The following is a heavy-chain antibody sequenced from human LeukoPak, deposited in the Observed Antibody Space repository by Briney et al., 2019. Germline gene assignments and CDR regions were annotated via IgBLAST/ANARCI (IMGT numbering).Heavy chain of an antibody. CDR2: IIPFLGIA. Sequence: LVKVSRKASGGTFSSYAISSVRQAPGQGLEGMGRIIPFLGIANYAQKFQGRVTITADKSTSTAYMELSSLRSEDTAVYYCARSVSATGTNYWGQGTLVTVSS. J-gene: IGHJ4*02. V-gene: IGHV1-69*04. CDR3: ARSVSATGTNY. CDR1: GGTFSSYA. D-gene: IGHD1-1*01.